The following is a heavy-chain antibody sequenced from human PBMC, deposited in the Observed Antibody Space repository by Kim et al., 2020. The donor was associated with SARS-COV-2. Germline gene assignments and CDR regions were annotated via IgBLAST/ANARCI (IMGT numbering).Heavy chain of an antibody. D-gene: IGHD6-13*01. V-gene: IGHV3-11*04. J-gene: IGHJ5*02. Sequence: ADSVTGRFTIARDNAKNSLYLQMNSLRAEDTAVYYCARGKAACGTGLFDPWGQGTLVTVSS. CDR3: ARGKAACGTGLFDP.